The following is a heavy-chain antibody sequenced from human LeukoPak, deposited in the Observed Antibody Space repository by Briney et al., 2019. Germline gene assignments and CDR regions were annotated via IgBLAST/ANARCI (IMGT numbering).Heavy chain of an antibody. CDR2: IYYSGST. J-gene: IGHJ3*02. CDR1: GGSISSYY. V-gene: IGHV4-59*01. CDR3: AKAVAGSYDAFDI. D-gene: IGHD6-19*01. Sequence: SETLSPTCTVSGGSISSYYWSWIRQPPGKGLEWIGYIYYSGSTNYNPSLKSRVTISVDTSKNQFSLKLSSVTAADTAVYYCAKAVAGSYDAFDIWGQGTMVTVSS.